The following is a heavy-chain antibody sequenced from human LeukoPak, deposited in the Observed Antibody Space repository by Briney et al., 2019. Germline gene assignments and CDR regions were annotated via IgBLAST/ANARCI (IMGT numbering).Heavy chain of an antibody. Sequence: LSGGSLRLSCTASGFTFSSYWMHWVRQAPGKGLVWVSRIYSDGSSTSYADSVKGRFTISRGNAKNTLYLQMNSLRSEDTAVYYCARTYGSGRYPGDWFDPWGQGTLVTVSS. J-gene: IGHJ5*02. CDR1: GFTFSSYW. D-gene: IGHD6-19*01. CDR3: ARTYGSGRYPGDWFDP. CDR2: IYSDGSST. V-gene: IGHV3-74*01.